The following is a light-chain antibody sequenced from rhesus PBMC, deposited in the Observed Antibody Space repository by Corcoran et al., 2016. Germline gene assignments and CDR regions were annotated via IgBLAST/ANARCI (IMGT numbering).Light chain of an antibody. J-gene: IGKJ1*01. CDR2: TAS. Sequence: EIVMTQSPATLSLSPGETATIACRTSQSASTFFAWYQQKPGQGTRLLIDTASSRATGVPDRFSGSGSWTDFTLTVSSLEPEDFAVYYCQETSNLWTFGQGPKVEIK. CDR3: QETSNLWT. V-gene: IGKV3-31*02. CDR1: QSASTF.